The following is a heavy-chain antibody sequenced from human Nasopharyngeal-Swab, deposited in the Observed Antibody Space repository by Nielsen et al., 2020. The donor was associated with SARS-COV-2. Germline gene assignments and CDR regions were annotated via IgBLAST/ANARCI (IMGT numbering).Heavy chain of an antibody. CDR1: GFTFSSYA. CDR3: AKDGGLTTFPYYYYYGMDV. J-gene: IGHJ6*02. CDR2: ISGSGGST. V-gene: IGHV3-23*01. Sequence: GASLQISCAASGFTFSSYAMSWVRQAPGKGLEWVSAISGSGGSTSYADSVKGRFTISRDNSKNTLYLQMNSLRAEDTAVYYCAKDGGLTTFPYYYYYGMDVWGQGTTVTVSS. D-gene: IGHD4/OR15-4a*01.